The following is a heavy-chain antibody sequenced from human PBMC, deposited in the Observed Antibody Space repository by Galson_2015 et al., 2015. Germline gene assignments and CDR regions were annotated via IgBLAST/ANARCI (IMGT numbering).Heavy chain of an antibody. J-gene: IGHJ4*02. D-gene: IGHD4-17*01. CDR1: GFTFSSYG. Sequence: SLRLSCAASGFTFSSYGMHWVRQAPGKGLEWVAVISYDGSNKYYADSVKGRFTISRDNSKNTLYLQMNSLRAEDTAVYYCAKDLYDYGDYVPDYWGQGTLVTVSS. CDR3: AKDLYDYGDYVPDY. CDR2: ISYDGSNK. V-gene: IGHV3-30*18.